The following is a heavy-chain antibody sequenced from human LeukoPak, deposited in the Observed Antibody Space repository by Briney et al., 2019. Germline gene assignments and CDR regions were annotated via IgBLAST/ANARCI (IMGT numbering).Heavy chain of an antibody. V-gene: IGHV1-69*06. CDR1: GGTFSSYA. CDR3: ARDKSSGYYHYYYIDV. J-gene: IGHJ6*03. Sequence: SVKVSCTASGGTFSSYAMSWVRQGPGQGLEGMGGIIPIFGKANYAQKFQGRVTITADKSTSTAYMELSSLRSEDTAVYYCARDKSSGYYHYYYIDVWGKGTTVTVSS. D-gene: IGHD3-22*01. CDR2: IIPIFGKA.